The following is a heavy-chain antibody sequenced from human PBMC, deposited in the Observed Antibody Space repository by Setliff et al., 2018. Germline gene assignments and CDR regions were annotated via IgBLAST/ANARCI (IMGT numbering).Heavy chain of an antibody. D-gene: IGHD2-15*01. CDR3: ARRLPYYGMDV. J-gene: IGHJ6*02. CDR2: THIDGITV. V-gene: IGHV3-48*04. CDR1: GFTFSRFG. Sequence: PGGSLRLSCAASGFTFSRFGMYWVRQAPGKGLEWVSKTHIDGITVYSDSVKGRSIIYRDNARNSLHLQMNSLRAEDTAIYFCARRLPYYGMDVWGQGTTVTVSS.